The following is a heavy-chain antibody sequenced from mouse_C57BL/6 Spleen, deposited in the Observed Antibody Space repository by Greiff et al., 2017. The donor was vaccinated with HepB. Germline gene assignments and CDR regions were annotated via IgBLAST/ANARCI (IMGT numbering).Heavy chain of an antibody. J-gene: IGHJ3*01. Sequence: VHLVESGAELVRPGASVTLSCKASGYTFTDYEMHWVKQTPVHGLEWIGAIDPETGGTAYNQKFKGKAILTADKSSSTAYMELRSLTSEDSAVYYCTRSRLLFAYWGQGTLVTVSA. CDR3: TRSRLLFAY. CDR2: IDPETGGT. V-gene: IGHV1-15*01. D-gene: IGHD2-13*01. CDR1: GYTFTDYE.